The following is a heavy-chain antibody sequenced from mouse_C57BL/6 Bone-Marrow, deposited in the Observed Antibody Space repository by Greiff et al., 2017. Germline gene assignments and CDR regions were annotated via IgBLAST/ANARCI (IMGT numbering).Heavy chain of an antibody. Sequence: EVKLVESGGDLVKPGGSLKLSCAASGFTFSSYGMSWVRQTPDKRLAWVATISSGGSYTYYPASVKGRFTISRDNAKNTLYLQMSSLKSEDTAMXYCARPYYYGSRSFAYWGQGTLVTVSA. D-gene: IGHD1-1*01. J-gene: IGHJ3*01. V-gene: IGHV5-6*01. CDR1: GFTFSSYG. CDR3: ARPYYYGSRSFAY. CDR2: ISSGGSYT.